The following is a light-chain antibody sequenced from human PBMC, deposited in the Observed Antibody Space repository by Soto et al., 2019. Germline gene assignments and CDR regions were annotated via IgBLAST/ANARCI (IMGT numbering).Light chain of an antibody. CDR3: GTWDNSLSSGV. CDR1: SSNIGNNY. Sequence: QAVLTQPPSVSAAPGQSVTISCSGTSSNIGNNYVSWYQQLPGTAPKLLIYDNNNRPSGIPDRFSGSKSGTSATLGITGLQTGDEADYYCGTWDNSLSSGVFGGGTKLTVL. J-gene: IGLJ3*02. V-gene: IGLV1-51*01. CDR2: DNN.